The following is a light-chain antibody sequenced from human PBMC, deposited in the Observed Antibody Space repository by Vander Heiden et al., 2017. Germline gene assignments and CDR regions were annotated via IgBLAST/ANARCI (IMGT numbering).Light chain of an antibody. CDR2: LGS. V-gene: IGKV2-28*01. CDR3: RQALQTPHP. CDR1: QSLLHSNGYNY. J-gene: IGKJ4*01. Sequence: DIVMTQSPLSLPVTPGEPASISCRSSQSLLHSNGYNYLDWYLQKPGQSPQLLVLLGSYRALGVPDRFSWSWFRNDFTPKISRVEAEDVGVYYCRQALQTPHPFGRGTQVEIK.